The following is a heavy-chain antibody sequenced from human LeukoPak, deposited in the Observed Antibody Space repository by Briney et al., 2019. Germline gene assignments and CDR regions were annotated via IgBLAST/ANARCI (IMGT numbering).Heavy chain of an antibody. CDR2: IIPILGIA. V-gene: IGHV1-69*04. CDR1: NYTFSDYD. Sequence: SVRVSCKASNYTFSDYDVTWVRQAPGQGLEWMGRIIPILGIANYAQKFQGRVTITADKSTSTAYMELSSLRSEDTAVYYCARVRGYYDSSGYYYLGRNWFDPWGQGTLVTVSS. CDR3: ARVRGYYDSSGYYYLGRNWFDP. J-gene: IGHJ5*02. D-gene: IGHD3-22*01.